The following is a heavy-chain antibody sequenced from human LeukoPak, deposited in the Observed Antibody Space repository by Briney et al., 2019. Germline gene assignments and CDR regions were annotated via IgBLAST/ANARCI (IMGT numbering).Heavy chain of an antibody. J-gene: IGHJ5*02. CDR3: AKTGWRGGGTFNEFDP. CDR2: IYSNGSA. D-gene: IGHD1-14*01. CDR1: GGSISIGDYK. Sequence: SETLSLTCTLSGGSISIGDYKWSWIRQSPGKGLEWIGFIYSNGSAYSNPSLKSRLTISVDTSRNQFSLKLRYVTAADTAVYYCAKTGWRGGGTFNEFDPWGQGTLVTVSS. V-gene: IGHV4-30-4*01.